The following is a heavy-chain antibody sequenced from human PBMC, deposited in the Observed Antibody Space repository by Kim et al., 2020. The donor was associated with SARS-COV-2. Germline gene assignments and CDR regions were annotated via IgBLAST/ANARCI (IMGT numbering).Heavy chain of an antibody. V-gene: IGHV4-39*01. D-gene: IGHD5-12*01. J-gene: IGHJ4*02. Sequence: SETLSLTCTVSGGSISSSSYYWGWIRQPPGKGLEWIGSIYYSGSTYYNPSLKSRVTISVDTSKNQFSLKMSSVTAADTAVYYCARRGGRDGYNFFSTLDYWGQGTLVTVSS. CDR1: GGSISSSSYY. CDR3: ARRGGRDGYNFFSTLDY. CDR2: IYYSGST.